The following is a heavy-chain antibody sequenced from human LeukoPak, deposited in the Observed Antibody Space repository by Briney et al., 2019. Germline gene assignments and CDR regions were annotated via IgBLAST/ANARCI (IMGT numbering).Heavy chain of an antibody. CDR1: GFIFSDYE. CDR3: AREGFNYGWSLGPDY. V-gene: IGHV3-48*03. D-gene: IGHD3-10*01. J-gene: IGHJ4*02. Sequence: GGFLRLSCAASGFIFSDYEMNWVRQAPGQGLEWLSYISSTSNDIYYADSVRGRFSVSRDNAKNSLYLQMDTLRVEDTAVYYCAREGFNYGWSLGPDYWGQGTLATVSS. CDR2: ISSTSNDI.